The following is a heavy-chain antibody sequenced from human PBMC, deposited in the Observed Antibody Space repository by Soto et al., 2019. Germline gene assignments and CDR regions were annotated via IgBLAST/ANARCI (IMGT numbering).Heavy chain of an antibody. V-gene: IGHV3-13*01. D-gene: IGHD6-19*01. CDR3: ARDMVFRGGWNNAFYYYYGMDV. J-gene: IGHJ6*02. Sequence: EVQLVEPGGGLVQPGGSLRLSCAASGFTFSSYDMHWVRQATGKGLEWVSAIGTAGDTYYPGSVKGRFTISRENAKNSLYLQMNSLRAEDTAVYYCARDMVFRGGWNNAFYYYYGMDVWGQGTTVTVSS. CDR2: IGTAGDT. CDR1: GFTFSSYD.